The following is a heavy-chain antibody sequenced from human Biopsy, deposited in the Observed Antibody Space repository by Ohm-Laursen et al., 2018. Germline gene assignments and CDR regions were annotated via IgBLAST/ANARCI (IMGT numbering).Heavy chain of an antibody. CDR1: GFTFNVYS. V-gene: IGHV3-21*01. CDR3: ARWYGDLFYYYNGMDV. D-gene: IGHD3-10*01. CDR2: ITSRTSST. Sequence: GSLRLSCTASGFTFNVYSIVWVRQAPGKGLEWVSSITSRTSSTYYADSVKGRVTITRDNANNSVSLQMNNLRVDDTAVYYCARWYGDLFYYYNGMDVWGHGTPVAVAS. J-gene: IGHJ6*02.